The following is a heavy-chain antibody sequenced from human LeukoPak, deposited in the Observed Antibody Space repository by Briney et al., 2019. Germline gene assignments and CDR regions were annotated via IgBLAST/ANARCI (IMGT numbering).Heavy chain of an antibody. CDR3: ARVHRTYYDILTGPGAHYYYGMDV. J-gene: IGHJ6*04. Sequence: GGSLRLSCAASGFTFSDYYMSWIRQAPGKGLEWVSYISSSGSTIYYADSVKGRFTISRDNAKNSLYLQMNSLRAEDTAVYYCARVHRTYYDILTGPGAHYYYGMDVWGKGTTVTVSS. D-gene: IGHD3-9*01. CDR2: ISSSGSTI. CDR1: GFTFSDYY. V-gene: IGHV3-11*04.